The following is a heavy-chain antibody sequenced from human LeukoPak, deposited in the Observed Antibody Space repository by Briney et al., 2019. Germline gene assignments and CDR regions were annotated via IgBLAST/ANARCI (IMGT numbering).Heavy chain of an antibody. D-gene: IGHD3-3*01. CDR1: GFTFSSYS. V-gene: IGHV3-23*01. CDR2: ISGTGGTT. Sequence: GGSLRLSCAASGFTFSSYSMNWVRQTPGKGLEWVSLISGTGGTTYYADSVKGRFTISSDTSQNKLYLHMNSLRVDDTAVYYCAGGTDFWSGYCFDSWGQGTLVTVSS. J-gene: IGHJ4*02. CDR3: AGGTDFWSGYCFDS.